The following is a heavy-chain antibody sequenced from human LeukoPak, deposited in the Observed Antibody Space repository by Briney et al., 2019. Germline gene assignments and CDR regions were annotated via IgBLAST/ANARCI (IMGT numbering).Heavy chain of an antibody. V-gene: IGHV3-11*06. Sequence: GGSLRLSCAASGVTFSDYYMSWIRQAPGKGREWVSYISSSSSYTNYADSVKGRFTISRDNAKNSLYLQMNSLRAEDTAVYYCARCGSGWYYFDYWGQGTLVTVSS. CDR1: GVTFSDYY. J-gene: IGHJ4*02. CDR3: ARCGSGWYYFDY. CDR2: ISSSSSYT. D-gene: IGHD6-19*01.